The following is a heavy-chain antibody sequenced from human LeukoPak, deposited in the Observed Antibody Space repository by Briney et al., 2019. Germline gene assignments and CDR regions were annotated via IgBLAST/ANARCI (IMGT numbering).Heavy chain of an antibody. D-gene: IGHD4-17*01. CDR2: IYDSVST. J-gene: IGHJ3*02. CDR3: AVRSYGKDAFDI. V-gene: IGHV4-31*03. CDR1: GGSISSCGYY. Sequence: SETLSLTCTVSGGSISSCGYYWSWIRQHPGLGLEWIVYIYDSVSTYYNPSLKSRVTISVDTSKNQFSLKLSSVTAADTAVYYCAVRSYGKDAFDIWGQGTMVTVSS.